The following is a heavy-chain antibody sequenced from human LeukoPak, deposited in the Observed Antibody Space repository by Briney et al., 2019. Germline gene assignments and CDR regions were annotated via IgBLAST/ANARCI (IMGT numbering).Heavy chain of an antibody. J-gene: IGHJ4*02. Sequence: SETLSLTCTVSGDSISSDAFYWSWVRQHPGKGLEWIGYIYYSGSTSYNPSLKSRPTISVDTSKNQFSLKLRSVTAADTAVYYCARVGTYGSGSYLSWLDYWGQGTLVTVSS. CDR1: GDSISSDAFY. V-gene: IGHV4-31*03. CDR3: ARVGTYGSGSYLSWLDY. D-gene: IGHD3-10*01. CDR2: IYYSGST.